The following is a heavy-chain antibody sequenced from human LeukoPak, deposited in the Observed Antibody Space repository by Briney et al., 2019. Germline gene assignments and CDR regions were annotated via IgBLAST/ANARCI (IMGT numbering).Heavy chain of an antibody. J-gene: IGHJ4*02. V-gene: IGHV3-23*01. CDR1: GFTFSSYA. CDR2: ISGSGGST. Sequence: GGSLRLSCAASGFTFSSYAMSWVRQAPGKGLEWVSAISGSGGSTYYADSVKGRFTISRDNSMNTLYLQMNSLRAEDTAVYYCAKSKVRTIFGVVIYYFDYWGQGTLVTVSS. CDR3: AKSKVRTIFGVVIYYFDY. D-gene: IGHD3-3*01.